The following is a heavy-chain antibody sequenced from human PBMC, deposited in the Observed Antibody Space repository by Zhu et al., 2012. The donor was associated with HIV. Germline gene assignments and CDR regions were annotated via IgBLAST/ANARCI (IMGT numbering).Heavy chain of an antibody. V-gene: IGHV4-34*01. D-gene: IGHD3-22*01. Sequence: QVHLQQWGAGLLKPSETLSLTCAVYGGSFSGYYWNWIRQPPGKGLEWIGEINHSGSTNYNPSLKSRVTISVDTSKNQFSLKLSSVTAADTAVYYCASLDYYDSGGYYYAAFDIWGQGTMVTSLQ. J-gene: IGHJ3*02. CDR1: GGSFSGYY. CDR2: INHSGST. CDR3: ASLDYYDSGGYYYAAFDI.